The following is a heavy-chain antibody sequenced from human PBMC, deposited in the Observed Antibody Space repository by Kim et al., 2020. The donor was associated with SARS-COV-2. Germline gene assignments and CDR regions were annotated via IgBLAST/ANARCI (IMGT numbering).Heavy chain of an antibody. CDR2: VYYSGRI. V-gene: IGHV4-59*11. CDR1: GDSMNGHY. CDR3: ARIPVISGWPFDY. J-gene: IGHJ4*02. Sequence: SETLSLTCSVSGDSMNGHYWTWIRQPPGKGLEWIGYVYYSGRINYNPSLRSRLTISVDTSKNQFSLKLTSVSAADTAVYYCARIPVISGWPFDYWGQGTLVTVST. D-gene: IGHD6-19*01.